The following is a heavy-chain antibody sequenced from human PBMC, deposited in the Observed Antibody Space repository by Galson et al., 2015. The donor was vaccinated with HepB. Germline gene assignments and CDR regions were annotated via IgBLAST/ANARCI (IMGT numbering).Heavy chain of an antibody. CDR3: VRQIAVAGGACFDY. J-gene: IGHJ4*02. V-gene: IGHV3-11*01. Sequence: SLRLSCAASGFTFSDYYMSWIRQAPGKGLEWVSYISSSGSTIYYTDSVKGRFTVSRDGAKNSLYLQMNSLGADDTAVYYCVRQIAVAGGACFDYWGQGTLVTVSS. CDR2: ISSSGSTI. CDR1: GFTFSDYY. D-gene: IGHD6-19*01.